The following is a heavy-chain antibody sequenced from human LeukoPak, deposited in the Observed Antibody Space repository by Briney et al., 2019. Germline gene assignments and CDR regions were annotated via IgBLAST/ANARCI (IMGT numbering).Heavy chain of an antibody. Sequence: PSETLSLTCAVYGGSFSGYYWSWIRQPPGKGLEWIGEINHSGSTNYNPSLKGRVTISVDTSKNQFSLKLSSVTAADTAVYYCARGLLVDHGGNSPTLDYWGQGTLVTVSS. J-gene: IGHJ4*02. CDR2: INHSGST. CDR1: GGSFSGYY. CDR3: ARGLLVDHGGNSPTLDY. V-gene: IGHV4-34*01. D-gene: IGHD4-23*01.